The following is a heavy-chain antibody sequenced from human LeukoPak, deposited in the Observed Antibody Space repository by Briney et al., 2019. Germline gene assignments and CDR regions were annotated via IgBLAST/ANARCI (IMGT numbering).Heavy chain of an antibody. J-gene: IGHJ4*02. CDR2: IKTKIDGGTT. CDR3: TTQYFDY. V-gene: IGHV3-15*01. Sequence: KPGRSLRLSCAASGFTFSSAWMNWVRQAPGKGLEWVGRIKTKIDGGTTDYAAPVKGRFTISRDDSKNTLYLQMNSLKTEDTAVYYCTTQYFDYWGQGTLVTVSS. CDR1: GFTFSSAW.